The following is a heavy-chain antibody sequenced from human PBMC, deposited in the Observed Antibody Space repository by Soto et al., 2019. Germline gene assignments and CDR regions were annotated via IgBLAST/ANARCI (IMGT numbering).Heavy chain of an antibody. V-gene: IGHV4-59*01. D-gene: IGHD6-6*01. CDR1: GGSLSDYY. Sequence: ETLSLTCTVSGGSLSDYYWTWIRQPPGKGLEWIGYIHYSGSTNYNPSLKSRVTISVDTSKNQFSLKLRSVTAADTAMYHCARGGIAARKGRWFDPWGQGAPVTVSS. CDR3: ARGGIAARKGRWFDP. J-gene: IGHJ5*02. CDR2: IHYSGST.